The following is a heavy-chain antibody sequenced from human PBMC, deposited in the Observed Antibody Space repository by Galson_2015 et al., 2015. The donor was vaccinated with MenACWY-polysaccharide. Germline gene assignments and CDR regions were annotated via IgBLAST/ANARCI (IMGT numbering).Heavy chain of an antibody. V-gene: IGHV2-5*02. J-gene: IGHJ4*02. CDR2: IYWDDDK. CDR3: AHSEVSPYSSSSFDY. D-gene: IGHD6-6*01. Sequence: PALVKPTQTLTLTCTFSGFSLSTSGVGVGRIRQPPGKALEWLALIYWDDDKRYSPSLKSRLTITKDTSKNQVVLTMTNMDPVDTATYYCAHSEVSPYSSSSFDYWGQGTLATVSS. CDR1: GFSLSTSGVG.